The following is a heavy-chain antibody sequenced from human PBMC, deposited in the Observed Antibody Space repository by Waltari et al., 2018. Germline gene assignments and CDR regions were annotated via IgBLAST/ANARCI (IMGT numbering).Heavy chain of an antibody. CDR1: GFTFSSYG. J-gene: IGHJ3*02. CDR3: ARGPAGRDAFDI. Sequence: QVQLVESGGGVVQPGRSLRLSCVASGFTFSSYGMHWVRQAPGKGLGWVAVIWYDGSNKYYADSGKGRFTISRDNSKNTLYLQMNSLRAEDTAVYYCARGPAGRDAFDIWAQGTMVTVSS. CDR2: IWYDGSNK. V-gene: IGHV3-33*01. D-gene: IGHD3-10*01.